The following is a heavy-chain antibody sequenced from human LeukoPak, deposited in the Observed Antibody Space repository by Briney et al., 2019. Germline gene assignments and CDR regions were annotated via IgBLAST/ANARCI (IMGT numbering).Heavy chain of an antibody. V-gene: IGHV3-48*01. Sequence: GSLRLSCAASGFTFSSYSMNWVRQAPGKGLEWFSYITRSGSARYYADAVKGRFTISRDNAKNSLYLQMNSLRAEDTAVYYCATQWELHPAFWGQGTLVTVSS. J-gene: IGHJ4*02. D-gene: IGHD1-26*01. CDR3: ATQWELHPAF. CDR2: ITRSGSAR. CDR1: GFTFSSYS.